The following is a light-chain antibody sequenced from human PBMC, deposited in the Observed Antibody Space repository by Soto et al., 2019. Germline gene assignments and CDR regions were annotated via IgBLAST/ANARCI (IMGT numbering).Light chain of an antibody. Sequence: DIQMTQSPSSLSASVGDRVTITCRASQGIRNDLDWYQQKPAKAPERLIYAAARLQSGVPSRFSGSGTGTHVSLTISSLQAEDFAPYCCLQSNTYPWTFGQGTKVAIK. CDR1: QGIRND. CDR2: AAA. V-gene: IGKV1-17*01. CDR3: LQSNTYPWT. J-gene: IGKJ1*01.